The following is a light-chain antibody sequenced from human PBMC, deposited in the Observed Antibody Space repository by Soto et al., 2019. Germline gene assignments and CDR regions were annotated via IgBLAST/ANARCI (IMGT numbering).Light chain of an antibody. V-gene: IGKV4-1*01. CDR3: QQYHSTRLT. CDR2: WAS. Sequence: DIVMTQSPEYLAGSLGERATINCKSSQSVLYTPNAKNYLAWYQQKPGQPPRLLIYWASYREPGVPDRFSGSRSGTDFTLTISSLQAEDVAVYYCQQYHSTRLTLGGATKVDIK. J-gene: IGKJ4*01. CDR1: QSVLYTPNAKNY.